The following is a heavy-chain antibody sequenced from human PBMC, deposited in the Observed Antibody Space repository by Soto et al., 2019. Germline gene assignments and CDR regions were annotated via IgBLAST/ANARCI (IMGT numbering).Heavy chain of an antibody. Sequence: VQLVESGGGVVQPGRSLRLSCAASGFTFSDYAMHLVRQAPGKGLEWVAVVSHDGRNTHYADSVKGRFTISRDSSKNTVALEMTSMRAEDTDVYYCAKGGRQWLVTSDFNYWGQGALVTVSS. J-gene: IGHJ4*02. V-gene: IGHV3-30*18. CDR2: VSHDGRNT. CDR3: AKGGRQWLVTSDFNY. CDR1: GFTFSDYA. D-gene: IGHD6-19*01.